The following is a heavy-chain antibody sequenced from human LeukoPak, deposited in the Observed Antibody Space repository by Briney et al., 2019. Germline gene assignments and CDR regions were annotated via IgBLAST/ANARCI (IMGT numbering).Heavy chain of an antibody. Sequence: ASVKVSCKASGYTFTSYYVHWVRQAPGQGLEWMGIINPSGGSTSYAQKFQGRVTMTRDTSTSTVYMELSSLRSEDTAVYYCASPLDYDSSALDAFDIWGQGTMVTVSS. D-gene: IGHD3-22*01. V-gene: IGHV1-46*01. J-gene: IGHJ3*02. CDR2: INPSGGST. CDR1: GYTFTSYY. CDR3: ASPLDYDSSALDAFDI.